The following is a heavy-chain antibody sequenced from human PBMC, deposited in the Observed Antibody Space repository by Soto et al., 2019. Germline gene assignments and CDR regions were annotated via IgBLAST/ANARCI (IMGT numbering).Heavy chain of an antibody. V-gene: IGHV4-30-4*01. CDR2: IYYSGST. D-gene: IGHD3-3*01. Sequence: SETLSLTCTVSGGSISSGDYYWSWIRQPPGKGLEWIGYIYYSGSTYYNPSLKSRVTISVDTSKNQFSLKLSSVTAADTAVYYCASSRVATPGYFDDWGQGTLVTVSS. CDR1: GGSISSGDYY. J-gene: IGHJ4*02. CDR3: ASSRVATPGYFDD.